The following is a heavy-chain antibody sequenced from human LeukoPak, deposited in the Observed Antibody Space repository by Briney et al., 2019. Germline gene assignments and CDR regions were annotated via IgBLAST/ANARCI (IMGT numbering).Heavy chain of an antibody. CDR2: ISAYNGNT. Sequence: GASVKVSCKASDYTFTSYGISWVRQAPGQGLEWMGWISAYNGNTNYAQKLQGRVTMTTDTSASTAYMELSSLRSEDTAVYYCARAEELYYYYGMDVWGQGTTVTVSS. CDR3: ARAEELYYYYGMDV. J-gene: IGHJ6*02. V-gene: IGHV1-18*01. CDR1: DYTFTSYG. D-gene: IGHD1-7*01.